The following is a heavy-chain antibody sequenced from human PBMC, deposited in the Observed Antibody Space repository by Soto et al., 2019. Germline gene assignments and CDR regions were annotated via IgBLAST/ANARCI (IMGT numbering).Heavy chain of an antibody. CDR2: ISSTTNYI. CDR3: ARESEDFSSNLDF. J-gene: IGHJ4*02. Sequence: PGGSLRLSCAASGFTFTRYSMNWVRQAPGKGLEWVASISSTTNYIYYGDSLKGRLTISRDNAKNSMYLQMNTLRAEDTAVYYCARESEDFSSNLDFWGQGPLLTVSS. CDR1: GFTFTRYS. V-gene: IGHV3-21*06.